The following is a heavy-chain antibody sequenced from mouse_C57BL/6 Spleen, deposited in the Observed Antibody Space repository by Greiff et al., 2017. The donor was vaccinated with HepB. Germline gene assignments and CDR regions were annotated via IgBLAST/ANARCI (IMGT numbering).Heavy chain of an antibody. CDR1: GYTFTSYW. CDR3: ARTHIYYGSWYFDV. V-gene: IGHV1-52*01. J-gene: IGHJ1*03. CDR2: IDPSDSET. D-gene: IGHD2-2*01. Sequence: QVQLQQSGAELVRPGSSVKLSCKASGYTFTSYWMHWVKQRPIQGLEWIGNIDPSDSETHYNQKFKDKATLTVDKSSSTAYMQLSSLTSEDSAVYYCARTHIYYGSWYFDVWGTGTTVTVSS.